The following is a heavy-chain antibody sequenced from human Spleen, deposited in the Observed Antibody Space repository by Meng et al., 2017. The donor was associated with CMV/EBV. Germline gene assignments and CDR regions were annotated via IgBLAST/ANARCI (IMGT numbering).Heavy chain of an antibody. D-gene: IGHD5-18*01. CDR3: ARGLTRLGYSYAGYYFDY. Sequence: WVRQAPGKGLEWVSAINWNGGSTGYSDSVKGRFTISRDNAKNSLYLQMNSLRAEATALYYCARGLTRLGYSYAGYYFDYWGQGTLVTVSS. CDR2: INWNGGST. J-gene: IGHJ4*02. V-gene: IGHV3-20*03.